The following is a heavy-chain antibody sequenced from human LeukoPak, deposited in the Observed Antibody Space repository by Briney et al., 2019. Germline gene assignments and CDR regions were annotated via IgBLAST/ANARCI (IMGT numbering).Heavy chain of an antibody. CDR1: GITLSNYG. J-gene: IGHJ4*02. CDR2: MSDSGGRT. D-gene: IGHD3-22*01. CDR3: AKRGVVIRVILVGFHKEAYYFDS. Sequence: GGSLRLSCAVSGITLSNYGMSWVRQAPGKGLEWVAGMSDSGGRTNYADSVKGRFTISRDNPKNTLYLQTNSLRAEDTAVYFCAKRGVVIRVILVGFHKEAYYFDSWGQGALVTVSS. V-gene: IGHV3-23*01.